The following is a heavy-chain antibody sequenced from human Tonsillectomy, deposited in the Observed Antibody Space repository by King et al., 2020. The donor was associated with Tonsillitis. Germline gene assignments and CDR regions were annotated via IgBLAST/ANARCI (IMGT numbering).Heavy chain of an antibody. Sequence: QLVQSGAEVKKPGSSVKVSCKASGGTFSTYAISWVRQAPGQGLEWMGGIIPIFGTADYAQKFQGRVTISADEATSTAYMELSSLRSEDTAVYYCAGTRYYYDSRGYPYWYFDLWGRGTLVIVSS. CDR3: AGTRYYYDSRGYPYWYFDL. CDR2: IIPIFGTA. CDR1: GGTFSTYA. V-gene: IGHV1-69*01. J-gene: IGHJ2*01. D-gene: IGHD3-22*01.